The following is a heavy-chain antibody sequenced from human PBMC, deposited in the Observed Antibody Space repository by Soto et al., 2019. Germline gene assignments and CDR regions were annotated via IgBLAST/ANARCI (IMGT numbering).Heavy chain of an antibody. V-gene: IGHV2-70*01. D-gene: IGHD6-13*01. CDR2: IGWDDDK. Sequence: QRVRMTCTFPWLPFNNKGMCVSWIRQPPGKALEWLALIGWDDDKYYSTSLKTRLTISKDTSKNQVVLTMTNMDPVDTATYYCARIRGIAAAPDYGMDVWGQGTTVTVSS. CDR3: ARIRGIAAAPDYGMDV. CDR1: WLPFNNKGMC. J-gene: IGHJ6*02.